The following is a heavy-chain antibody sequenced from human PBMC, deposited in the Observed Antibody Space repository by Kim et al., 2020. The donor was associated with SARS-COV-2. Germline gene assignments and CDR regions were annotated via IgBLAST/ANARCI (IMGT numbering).Heavy chain of an antibody. V-gene: IGHV5-51*01. J-gene: IGHJ3*02. Sequence: GESLKISCRGSGYSFTKYWIGWVRQMPGKGLEWMGIIYPADSDTRYSPSFQGQVTISADNSISTAYLQWSSLKASDTAMFYCARQGALRSFDWGAFDIWGQGTMVTVSS. D-gene: IGHD3-9*01. CDR1: GYSFTKYW. CDR2: IYPADSDT. CDR3: ARQGALRSFDWGAFDI.